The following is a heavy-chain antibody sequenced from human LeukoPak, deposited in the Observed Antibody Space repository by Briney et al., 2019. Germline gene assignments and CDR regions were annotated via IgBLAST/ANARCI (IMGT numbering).Heavy chain of an antibody. J-gene: IGHJ4*02. Sequence: GGSLRLSCADSAFTFSSHTINWVRQGPGRGLEWVSCIGFYADSVKGRFTVTRDNAKGSVSLQMNSLRAEDTAVYYCARTRGIHYYGSGSYYRQYYFDYWGQGTLVTVSS. CDR1: AFTFSSHT. CDR3: ARTRGIHYYGSGSYYRQYYFDY. CDR2: IG. V-gene: IGHV3-21*01. D-gene: IGHD3-10*01.